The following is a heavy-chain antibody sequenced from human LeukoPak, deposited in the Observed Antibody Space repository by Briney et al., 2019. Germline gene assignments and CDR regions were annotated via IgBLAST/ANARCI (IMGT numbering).Heavy chain of an antibody. Sequence: GGSLRLSCAASGFTFSSYAMSWVRQAPGTGLEWVSAISGSGGSTYYADSVKGRFTISRDNSKNTLYLQMNSLRAEDTAVYYCAKVSVGTYYYDSSGQYHFDYWGRGTLVTISS. CDR2: ISGSGGST. V-gene: IGHV3-23*01. D-gene: IGHD3-22*01. CDR1: GFTFSSYA. J-gene: IGHJ4*02. CDR3: AKVSVGTYYYDSSGQYHFDY.